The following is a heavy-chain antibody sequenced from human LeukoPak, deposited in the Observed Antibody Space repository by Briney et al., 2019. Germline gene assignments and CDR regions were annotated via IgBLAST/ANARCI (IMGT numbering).Heavy chain of an antibody. V-gene: IGHV1-18*01. CDR2: ISAYNGNT. CDR1: GFTFTSFG. D-gene: IGHD3-10*01. Sequence: ASVKVSCKASGFTFTSFGFSWVRQAPGQGLEWMGWISAYNGNTNYAQNLQGRVTMTTDASTSTVYMELRSLRSDDTAVYYCARDGSGVWFDYWGQGTLVTVSS. J-gene: IGHJ4*02. CDR3: ARDGSGVWFDY.